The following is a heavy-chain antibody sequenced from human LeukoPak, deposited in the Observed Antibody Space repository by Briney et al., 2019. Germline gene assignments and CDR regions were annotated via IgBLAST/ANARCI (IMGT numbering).Heavy chain of an antibody. CDR3: ARRRSYGEEFDY. CDR2: IYSSGDT. CDR1: GGSISSSSYY. V-gene: IGHV4-39*01. J-gene: IGHJ4*02. D-gene: IGHD3-16*01. Sequence: SETLSLTCTVSGGSISSSSYYWGWIRQPPGKGLEWIRSIYSSGDTCYNPSLRSRVTISVDTSKNQFSLKLRSVTSADTAVYFCARRRSYGEEFDYWGQGTLVTVSS.